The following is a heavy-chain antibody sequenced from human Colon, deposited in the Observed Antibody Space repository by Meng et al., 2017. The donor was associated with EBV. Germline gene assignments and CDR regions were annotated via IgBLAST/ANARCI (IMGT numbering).Heavy chain of an antibody. CDR1: GYTFTGDY. CDR3: AKVRDISSDSSSYYDY. Sequence: DEAKKPGGSGTVTCKASGYTFTGDYLNWVRQAPGQGLEWMGWINPNSGGTNYAQKFQGRVTMTRDTSISTAHMELSRLRSDDTAIYYCAKVRDISSDSSSYYDYWGQGTLVTVSS. V-gene: IGHV1-2*02. D-gene: IGHD3-22*01. CDR2: INPNSGGT. J-gene: IGHJ4*02.